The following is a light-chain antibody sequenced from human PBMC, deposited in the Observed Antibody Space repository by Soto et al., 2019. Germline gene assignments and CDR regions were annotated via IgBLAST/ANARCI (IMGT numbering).Light chain of an antibody. CDR3: QQYGSSPWT. Sequence: EIVLTQSPGTLSLSPGERATLSCRASQSVSSSYLAWYQQKPGQAPRLLIYGESSRATGIPDRVSGSGSGTDFTITISRLEPEDFAVYYCQQYGSSPWTFGQGTKVEIK. J-gene: IGKJ1*01. CDR1: QSVSSSY. CDR2: GES. V-gene: IGKV3-20*01.